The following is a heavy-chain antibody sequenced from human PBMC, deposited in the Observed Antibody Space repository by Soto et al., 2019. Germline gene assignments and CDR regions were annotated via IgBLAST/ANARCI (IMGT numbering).Heavy chain of an antibody. CDR2: IDKVGRTI. D-gene: IGHD2-2*01. CDR3: IRSLAGYAMDH. V-gene: IGHV3-48*03. J-gene: IGHJ6*02. CDR1: GFTFSTHA. Sequence: GRSLRLPCAASGFTFSTHAMNWVRQAPGKGLEWVSYIDKVGRTIYYADSVKGRFTISRDNAKNSLNMQMNSLRAEDTAVYYCIRSLAGYAMDHWGPGTPVSVSS.